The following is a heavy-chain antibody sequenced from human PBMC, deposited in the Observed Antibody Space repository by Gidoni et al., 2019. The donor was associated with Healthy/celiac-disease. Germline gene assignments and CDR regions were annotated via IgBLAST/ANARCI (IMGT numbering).Heavy chain of an antibody. CDR3: ARENGRLLLGHDAFDI. V-gene: IGHV4-59*08. CDR2: IYYSGST. D-gene: IGHD3-22*01. Sequence: IGYIYYSGSTNYNPSLKSRVTISVDTSKNQFSLKLSSVTAADTAVYYCARENGRLLLGHDAFDIWGQGTMVTVSS. J-gene: IGHJ3*02.